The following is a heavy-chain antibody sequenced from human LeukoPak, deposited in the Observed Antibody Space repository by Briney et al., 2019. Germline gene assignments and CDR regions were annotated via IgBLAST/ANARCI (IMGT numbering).Heavy chain of an antibody. D-gene: IGHD2-15*01. J-gene: IGHJ4*02. V-gene: IGHV4-38-2*01. CDR1: GFSISSGYY. Sequence: SETLSLTCAVSGFSISSGYYWGWIRQPPGKGLEWIGNIYHSGSDYYNPSLKSRVTMSVDTSKNQFSLKLSSVTAADTAVYYCARLLIAVEYYFDYWGQGTLVTVSS. CDR2: IYHSGSD. CDR3: ARLLIAVEYYFDY.